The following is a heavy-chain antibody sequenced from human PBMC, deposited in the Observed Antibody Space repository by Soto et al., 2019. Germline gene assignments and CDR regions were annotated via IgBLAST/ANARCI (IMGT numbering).Heavy chain of an antibody. Sequence: QVQLVQSGAEVKKPGASVKVSCKASGYTFTSYGISWVRQAPGQGLEWMGWISAYNGNTNYAQKLQGRVTMTTDTSTSTAYMELRSLRSDDTAVYYCASTCTSCFLGGWFDPWGQGTLVTVSS. V-gene: IGHV1-18*01. CDR3: ASTCTSCFLGGWFDP. J-gene: IGHJ5*02. CDR2: ISAYNGNT. D-gene: IGHD2-2*01. CDR1: GYTFTSYG.